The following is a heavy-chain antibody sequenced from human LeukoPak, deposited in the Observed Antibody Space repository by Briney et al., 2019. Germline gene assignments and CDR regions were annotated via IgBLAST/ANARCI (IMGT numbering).Heavy chain of an antibody. CDR2: ISSSSSYI. CDR1: GFTFSSYS. Sequence: GGSLRLSCAASGFTFSSYSMNWVRQAPGKGLEWVSSISSSSSYIYYADSVKGRFTISRDNAKNSLYLQMNSLRAEDTAVYYCARKKRVVAVTFGTLNDYWGQGTLVTVSS. J-gene: IGHJ4*02. CDR3: ARKKRVVAVTFGTLNDY. D-gene: IGHD2-15*01. V-gene: IGHV3-21*01.